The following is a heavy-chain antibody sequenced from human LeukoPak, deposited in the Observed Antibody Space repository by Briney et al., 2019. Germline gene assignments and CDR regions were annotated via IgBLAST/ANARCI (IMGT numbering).Heavy chain of an antibody. CDR1: GFIFPTYG. D-gene: IGHD6-19*01. V-gene: IGHV3-30*19. CDR2: IYPDGNNK. CDR3: ARGIAVAGPYFDY. J-gene: IGHJ4*02. Sequence: GGSLRLSCAASGFIFPTYGMHWVRQAPGKGLEWVACIYPDGNNKDYADSVKGRFTISRDNSKNTLYLQMNSLRAEDTAVYYCARGIAVAGPYFDYWGQGTLVTVSS.